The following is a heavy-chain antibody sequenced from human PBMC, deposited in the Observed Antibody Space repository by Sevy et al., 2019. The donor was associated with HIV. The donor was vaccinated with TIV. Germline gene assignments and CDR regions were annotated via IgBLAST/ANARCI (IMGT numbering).Heavy chain of an antibody. V-gene: IGHV4-61*02. CDR3: ARDGIRRDYYHGMDV. CDR1: GDSISSGNHW. D-gene: IGHD1-26*01. Sequence: SETLSLNCTVSGDSISSGNHWWSWIRQPAGKGLEWIGRIYTSGRTIYNPVLRSRVTMSVDTSTNQYFLNLNSVTAADTAGYYCARDGIRRDYYHGMDVWGQGTTVTVSS. CDR2: IYTSGRT. J-gene: IGHJ6*02.